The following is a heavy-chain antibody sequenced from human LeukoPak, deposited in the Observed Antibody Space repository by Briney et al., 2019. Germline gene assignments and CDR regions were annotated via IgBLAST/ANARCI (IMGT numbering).Heavy chain of an antibody. V-gene: IGHV4-59*01. D-gene: IGHD6-13*01. J-gene: IGHJ3*02. CDR3: ASYSSSWYVSAFDI. CDR1: GGSISSYY. Sequence: SETLSLTCTVSGGSISSYYWSWIRQPPGKGLEWIGYIYYSGSTNYNPSLKSRVTISVDTSKNQFSLKLSSVTAADTAVYYCASYSSSWYVSAFDIWGQGTMVTVSS. CDR2: IYYSGST.